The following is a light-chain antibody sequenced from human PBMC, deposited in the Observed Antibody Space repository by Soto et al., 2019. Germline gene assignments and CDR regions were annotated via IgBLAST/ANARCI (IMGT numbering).Light chain of an antibody. CDR1: SSNIGSTT. Sequence: QSVLTQPPSASGTPGQRVTIACSGSSSNIGSTTVKWYQQLPGTAPKLLIYNNNQRPSGVPVRCSGSKSGTSASLAISGLPSEDEADYYCAAWDDSLNGVVFGGGTKLTVL. CDR2: NNN. V-gene: IGLV1-44*01. CDR3: AAWDDSLNGVV. J-gene: IGLJ3*02.